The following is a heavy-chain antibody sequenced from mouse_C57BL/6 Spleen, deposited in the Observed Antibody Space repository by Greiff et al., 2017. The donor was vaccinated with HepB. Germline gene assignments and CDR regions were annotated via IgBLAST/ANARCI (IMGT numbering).Heavy chain of an antibody. J-gene: IGHJ2*01. Sequence: VMLVESGAELARPGASVKLSCKASGYTFTSYGISWVKQRTGQGLEWIGEIYPRSGNTYYNEKFKGKATLTADKSSSTAYMELRSLTSEDSAVYFCARCTTVVATDFDYWGQGTTLTVSS. CDR1: GYTFTSYG. V-gene: IGHV1-81*01. CDR2: IYPRSGNT. CDR3: ARCTTVVATDFDY. D-gene: IGHD1-1*01.